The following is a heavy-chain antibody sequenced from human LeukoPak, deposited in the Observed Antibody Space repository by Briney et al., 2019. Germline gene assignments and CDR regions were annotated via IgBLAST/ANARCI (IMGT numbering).Heavy chain of an antibody. CDR3: ARGLEHDGYYFDY. CDR2: IYSGGST. D-gene: IGHD1/OR15-1a*01. V-gene: IGHV3-53*01. CDR1: GFTVSSNY. J-gene: IGHJ4*02. Sequence: PGGSLRLSCAASGFTVSSNYMSWVRQAPGKGLEWVSVIYSGGSTYYADSVKGRFTISRGNSKNTLYLQMNSLRAEDTAVYYCARGLEHDGYYFDYWGQGTLVTVSS.